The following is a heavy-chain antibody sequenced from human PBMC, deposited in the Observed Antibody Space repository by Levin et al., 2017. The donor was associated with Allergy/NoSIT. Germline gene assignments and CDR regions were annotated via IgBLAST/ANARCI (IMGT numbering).Heavy chain of an antibody. CDR3: TRDLTGRFGEFRHPPSDY. Sequence: RGESLKISCTASGFTFGDYAMSWFRQAPGKGLEWVGFIRSKAYGGTTEYAASVKGRFTISRDDSKSIAYLQMNSLKTEDTAVYYCTRDLTGRFGEFRHPPSDYWGQGTLVTVSS. J-gene: IGHJ4*02. CDR2: IRSKAYGGTT. D-gene: IGHD3-10*01. CDR1: GFTFGDYA. V-gene: IGHV3-49*03.